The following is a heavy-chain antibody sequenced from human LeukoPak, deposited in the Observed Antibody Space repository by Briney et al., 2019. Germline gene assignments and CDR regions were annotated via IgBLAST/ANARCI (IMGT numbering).Heavy chain of an antibody. CDR1: GFTFSSYW. V-gene: IGHV3-7*03. J-gene: IGHJ6*03. CDR3: AKVMKGSERLTMVRGVIIKTAGLYYMDV. Sequence: GGSLRLSCAASGFTFSSYWMSWVRQAPGKGLEWVANIKQDGSEKYYVDSVKGRFTISRDNSKNTLYLQMNSLRAEDTAVYYCAKVMKGSERLTMVRGVIIKTAGLYYMDVWGKGTTVTVSS. D-gene: IGHD3-10*01. CDR2: IKQDGSEK.